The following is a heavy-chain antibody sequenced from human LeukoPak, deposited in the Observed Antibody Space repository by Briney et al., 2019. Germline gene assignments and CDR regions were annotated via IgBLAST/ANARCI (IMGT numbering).Heavy chain of an antibody. Sequence: KPLETLSLTCTVSGGSINSYYWSWIRQPAGKGLEWIGRIYTSGSTNYNPSLKSRVTMSVDTSKNQFSLKLSSVTAADTAMYYCARVSHYYESSGYRAFDIWGQGTMVTVSS. CDR1: GGSINSYY. V-gene: IGHV4-4*07. J-gene: IGHJ3*02. CDR3: ARVSHYYESSGYRAFDI. CDR2: IYTSGST. D-gene: IGHD3-22*01.